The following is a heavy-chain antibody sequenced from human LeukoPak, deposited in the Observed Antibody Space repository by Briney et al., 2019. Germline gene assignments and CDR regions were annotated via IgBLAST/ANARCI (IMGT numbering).Heavy chain of an antibody. CDR1: GYTFTSYD. J-gene: IGHJ4*02. CDR3: ALSFWSGYPFDY. CDR2: MNPNSGNT. D-gene: IGHD3-3*01. V-gene: IGHV1-8*01. Sequence: ASVKVSCKASGYTFTSYDINWVRQATGQGLEWMGWMNPNSGNTGYAQKFQGRVTMTRNTSISTAYMELSSLRSEDTAVYYCALSFWSGYPFDYWGQGTLVTVSS.